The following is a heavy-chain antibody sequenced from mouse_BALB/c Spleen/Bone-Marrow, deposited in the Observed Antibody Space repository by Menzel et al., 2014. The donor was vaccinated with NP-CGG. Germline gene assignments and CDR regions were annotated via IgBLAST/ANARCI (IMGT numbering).Heavy chain of an antibody. Sequence: QVQLQQSGAEQMQPGASVKISCKATGYTFSNYWIEWVKQRPGHGLEWIGEILPGNTNANYNEEFKGRATFTADTSSNTAYRQLSSLTSEDSSVYYCARGWYSMDDWGQGTSVTVSS. J-gene: IGHJ4*01. CDR3: ARGWYSMDD. CDR2: ILPGNTNA. V-gene: IGHV1-9*01. CDR1: GYTFSNYW.